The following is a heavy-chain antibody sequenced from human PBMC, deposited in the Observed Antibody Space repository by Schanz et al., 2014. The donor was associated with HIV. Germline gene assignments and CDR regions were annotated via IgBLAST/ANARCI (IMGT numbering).Heavy chain of an antibody. Sequence: QVQLVESGGGMVLPGTSLRLSCAASGGTFSAHAFHWVRQAPGKGLEWVALISHDGSNKYYADSVKGRFTVSRDNAKNSLYLQMNSLRDEDTAVYYCARGATTYSSGYYYPDYWGQGTLVTVSS. CDR1: GGTFSAHA. CDR2: ISHDGSNK. D-gene: IGHD3-22*01. CDR3: ARGATTYSSGYYYPDY. V-gene: IGHV3-30*03. J-gene: IGHJ4*02.